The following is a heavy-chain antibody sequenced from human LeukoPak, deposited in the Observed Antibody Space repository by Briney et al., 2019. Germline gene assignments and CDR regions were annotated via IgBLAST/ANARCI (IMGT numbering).Heavy chain of an antibody. J-gene: IGHJ5*02. CDR2: ISNSSSYI. V-gene: IGHV3-21*01. D-gene: IGHD3-22*01. CDR3: ARYLTETYYDSSGPNWFDP. Sequence: GGSLRLSCAPSGFTFSSYSMNCVRQAPGKGLEWVSSISNSSSYIYYADSAKGRFTISRDNAKNSLYLQMNSLRAEDTAVYYCARYLTETYYDSSGPNWFDPWGQGTLVTVSS. CDR1: GFTFSSYS.